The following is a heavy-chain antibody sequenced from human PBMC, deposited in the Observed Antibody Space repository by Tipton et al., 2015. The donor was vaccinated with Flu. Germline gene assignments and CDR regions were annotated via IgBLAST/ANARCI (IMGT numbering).Heavy chain of an antibody. J-gene: IGHJ4*02. V-gene: IGHV3-11*01. D-gene: IGHD1-26*01. CDR2: ISSSCSTI. Sequence: GSLRLSCAASGLTFSDYYMSWIRQALGKGLEWVSYISSSCSTIYYADSVKGRFTISRDNYKNTLYLQMNSLRADETAVYYCAKEVSEWGLLGYFNYCGQGTLVTVSS. CDR1: GLTFSDYY. CDR3: AKEVSEWGLLGYFNY.